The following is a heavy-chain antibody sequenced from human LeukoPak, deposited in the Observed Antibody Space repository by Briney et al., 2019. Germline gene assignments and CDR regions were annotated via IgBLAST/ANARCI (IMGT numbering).Heavy chain of an antibody. Sequence: GGALRLSCAAPGFTFHNYAIHWVRQAPGKGLEWVSLTSGDGITTYFADSVKGRFTISRDNSKSSLFLQMNSLRTEDTALYYCARDHVYGGADYWGQGSLVTVSS. J-gene: IGHJ4*02. D-gene: IGHD5/OR15-5a*01. CDR1: GFTFHNYA. CDR3: ARDHVYGGADY. V-gene: IGHV3-43*02. CDR2: TSGDGITT.